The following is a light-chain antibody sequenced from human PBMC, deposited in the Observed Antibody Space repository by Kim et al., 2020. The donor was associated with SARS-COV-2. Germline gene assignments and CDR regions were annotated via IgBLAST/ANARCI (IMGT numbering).Light chain of an antibody. V-gene: IGKV2D-29*01. Sequence: DVVLTQTPLSLSVTPGQPASISCSSTQSLLQTNGKTYFYWHLHKPGQPPQALINEVSDRCSGVPDRFSGSGSGTDFTLKISRVETEDVGVYYCMQSTHLPITFGQGTRLEIK. J-gene: IGKJ5*01. CDR2: EVS. CDR1: QSLLQTNGKTY. CDR3: MQSTHLPIT.